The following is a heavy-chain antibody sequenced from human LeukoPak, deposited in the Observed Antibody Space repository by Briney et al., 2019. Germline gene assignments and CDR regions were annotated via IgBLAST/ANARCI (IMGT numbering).Heavy chain of an antibody. Sequence: GGSLRLSCAASGLTFSSYAMSWVRQAPGKGLEWVSAISGSGGSTYYAGCVKGRFTISRDNSKNTLYLQMNSLRAEDTAVYYCAKAPGDSSGYWEFDYWGQGTLVTVSS. V-gene: IGHV3-23*01. CDR3: AKAPGDSSGYWEFDY. CDR2: ISGSGGST. CDR1: GLTFSSYA. J-gene: IGHJ4*02. D-gene: IGHD3-22*01.